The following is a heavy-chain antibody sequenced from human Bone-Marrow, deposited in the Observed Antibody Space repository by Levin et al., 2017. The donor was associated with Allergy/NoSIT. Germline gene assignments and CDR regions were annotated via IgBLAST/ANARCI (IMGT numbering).Heavy chain of an antibody. CDR2: ISYDGAKK. V-gene: IGHV3-30*04. CDR3: ARDLGSSWELYYFDS. J-gene: IGHJ4*01. Sequence: GGSLRLSCTASGFTFKSYAVHWLRQAPGKGLEWVAVISYDGAKKYYTDSVKGRFSISRDNFRNNLYLQMNSLKIEETAVYYCARDLGSSWELYYFDSWGHGTVVTVS. CDR1: GFTFKSYA. D-gene: IGHD6-13*01.